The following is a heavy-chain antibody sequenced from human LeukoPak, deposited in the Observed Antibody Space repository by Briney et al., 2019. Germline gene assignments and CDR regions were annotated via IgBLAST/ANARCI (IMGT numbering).Heavy chain of an antibody. Sequence: SETLSLTCTVSGGSISSYYWSWTRQPPGKGLEWIGYIYYSGSTNYNPSLKSRVTVSVDTSKNQFSLKLSSVTAADTAVYYCASSSLQTFDYWGQGTLVTVSS. CDR1: GGSISSYY. D-gene: IGHD4-11*01. V-gene: IGHV4-59*01. CDR2: IYYSGST. J-gene: IGHJ4*02. CDR3: ASSSLQTFDY.